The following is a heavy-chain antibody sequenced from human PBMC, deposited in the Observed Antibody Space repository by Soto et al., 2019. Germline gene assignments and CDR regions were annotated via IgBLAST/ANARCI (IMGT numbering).Heavy chain of an antibody. D-gene: IGHD3-9*01. J-gene: IGHJ6*02. Sequence: QVQLQESGPGLVKPSETLSLTCTVSGGTISSYYWSWIRQPPGKGLEWIGYIYYSESTNYNPSLNSRVTISVHTSESQVTLKLTSVTAAEAVLYYCARDIRTSDMLTGYYPLYYYSGMDVWGRGTTVTVSS. CDR2: IYYSEST. CDR3: ARDIRTSDMLTGYYPLYYYSGMDV. V-gene: IGHV4-59*01. CDR1: GGTISSYY.